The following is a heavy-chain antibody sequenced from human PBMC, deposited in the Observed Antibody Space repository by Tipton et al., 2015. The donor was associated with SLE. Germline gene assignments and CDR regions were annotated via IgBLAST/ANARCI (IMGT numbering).Heavy chain of an antibody. CDR2: IYHGGST. J-gene: IGHJ6*02. D-gene: IGHD2-2*01. V-gene: IGHV4-30-2*01. CDR1: GASISSGYYS. Sequence: LSCAVSGASISSGYYSWSWVRQPPGKGLEWVGNIYHGGSTYDRPSLKSRVTISVDTSRNQFSLKLTSVTAADTAVYYCAREKSPERGGMDVWGQGTMVTVSS. CDR3: AREKSPERGGMDV.